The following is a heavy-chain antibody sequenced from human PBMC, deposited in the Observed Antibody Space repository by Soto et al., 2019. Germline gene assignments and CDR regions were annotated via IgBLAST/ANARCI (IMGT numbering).Heavy chain of an antibody. CDR2: INSDGSVS. J-gene: IGHJ6*03. V-gene: IGHV3-74*02. CDR1: GFTFSNYW. D-gene: IGHD2-15*01. CDR3: ARGDCVCGTCYSLAGSFYYYLDV. Sequence: EVQLVESGGGLVQPGGSLRLSCAASGFTFSNYWMYWVRQAPGKGLEWVSRINSDGSVSSYADSVKGRLTISRDNVKNSLYLQMDSLRAEDTAVYYCARGDCVCGTCYSLAGSFYYYLDVWGQGARVTV.